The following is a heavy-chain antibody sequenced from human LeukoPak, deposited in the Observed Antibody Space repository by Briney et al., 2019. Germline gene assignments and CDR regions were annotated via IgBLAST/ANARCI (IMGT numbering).Heavy chain of an antibody. Sequence: GASVKVSCKASGYTFTSYGISWVRQAPGQGLEWMGWISAYNGNTNYAQKLQGRVTMTRNTSISTAYMELSSLRSEDTAVYYCARGGPTQVLRFLEWSSAPRGLGYYYGMDVWGQGTTVTVSS. J-gene: IGHJ6*02. CDR3: ARGGPTQVLRFLEWSSAPRGLGYYYGMDV. CDR1: GYTFTSYG. D-gene: IGHD3-3*01. V-gene: IGHV1-18*01. CDR2: ISAYNGNT.